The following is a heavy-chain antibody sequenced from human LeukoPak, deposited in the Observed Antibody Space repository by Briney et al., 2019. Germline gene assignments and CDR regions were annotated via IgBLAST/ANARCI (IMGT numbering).Heavy chain of an antibody. D-gene: IGHD6-13*01. V-gene: IGHV4-4*07. CDR1: GGSISSYY. J-gene: IGHJ6*03. CDR3: ARDISSSWYGYYYYYMDV. Sequence: PSETLSLTCTVSGGSISSYYWSWIRQPAGKGLEWIGRIYTSGSTNYNPSLKSRVTMSVDTSKNQFSLKLSSVTAADTAVYYCARDISSSWYGYYYYYMDVWGKGTTVTVSS. CDR2: IYTSGST.